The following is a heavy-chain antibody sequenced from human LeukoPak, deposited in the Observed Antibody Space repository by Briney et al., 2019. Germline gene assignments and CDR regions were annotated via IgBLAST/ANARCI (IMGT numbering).Heavy chain of an antibody. CDR3: ARDAGTVATPFDY. J-gene: IGHJ4*02. CDR1: GGSFSGYY. CDR2: INHSGST. D-gene: IGHD4-17*01. V-gene: IGHV4-34*01. Sequence: SETLSLTCAVYGGSFSGYYWSWIRQPPGKGLEWIGEINHSGSTNYNPSLKSRVTISVDTSKNQFSLKLSSVTAADTAVYYCARDAGTVATPFDYWGQGTLVTVSS.